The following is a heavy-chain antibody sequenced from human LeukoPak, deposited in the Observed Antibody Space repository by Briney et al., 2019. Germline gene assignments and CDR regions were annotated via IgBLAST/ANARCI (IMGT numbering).Heavy chain of an antibody. CDR3: ARHGGSTLWD. CDR2: IDPSDSYT. CDR1: GYSFTSYW. V-gene: IGHV5-10-1*01. D-gene: IGHD6-13*01. Sequence: GESLRISCKGSGYSFTSYWISWVRQVPGKGLEWMGRIDPSDSYTNYSPSFQGHVTISADKSISTAFLQWSSLKAPDTAMCYCARHGGSTLWDWGQGTLVTVSS. J-gene: IGHJ4*02.